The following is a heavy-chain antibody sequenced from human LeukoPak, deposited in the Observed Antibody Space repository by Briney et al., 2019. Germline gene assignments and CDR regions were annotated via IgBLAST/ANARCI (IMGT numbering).Heavy chain of an antibody. CDR3: ARHLHSRGYFLGY. CDR1: GVSISSYY. J-gene: IGHJ4*02. V-gene: IGHV4-59*08. D-gene: IGHD2-15*01. Sequence: SETLSLTCTVSGVSISSYYWSWIRQPPGKGLEWIGYIYYSGSTNYSPSLKSRVTISLDTSKNQFSLKLSSVTAADTAVYYCARHLHSRGYFLGYWGQGTLVTVSS. CDR2: IYYSGST.